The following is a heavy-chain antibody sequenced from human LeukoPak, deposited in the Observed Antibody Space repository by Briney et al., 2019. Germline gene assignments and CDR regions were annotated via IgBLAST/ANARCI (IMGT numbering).Heavy chain of an antibody. CDR1: GGIFISYA. V-gene: IGHV1-69*13. CDR3: ARGLSITMIADAFDI. J-gene: IGHJ3*02. D-gene: IGHD3-22*01. CDR2: IIPIFGTA. Sequence: GASVTVSCKASGGIFISYAISWVRQAPGQGLEWMGGIIPIFGTANYAQKFQGRVTITADESTSTAYMELSSLRSEDTAVYYCARGLSITMIADAFDIWGQGTMVTVSS.